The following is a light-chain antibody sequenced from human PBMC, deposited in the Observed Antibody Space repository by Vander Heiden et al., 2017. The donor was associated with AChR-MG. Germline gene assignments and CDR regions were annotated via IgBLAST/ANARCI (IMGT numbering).Light chain of an antibody. V-gene: IGKV3-11*01. J-gene: IGKJ2*02. Sequence: DIVLTLSPATLSLSPGERATLSCRASQSVSSYLAWYQQKPGQAPRLLIYDASNRATGIPARFSGSGSGTDFTLTISSLEPEDFAVYYCQQRSSWPPSTFGQGTKLEIK. CDR1: QSVSSY. CDR2: DAS. CDR3: QQRSSWPPST.